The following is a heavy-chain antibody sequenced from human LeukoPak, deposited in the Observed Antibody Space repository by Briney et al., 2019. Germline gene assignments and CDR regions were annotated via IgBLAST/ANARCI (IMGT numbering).Heavy chain of an antibody. Sequence: GGSLRLSCAASGFTFSSYSMNWVRQAPGKGLEWVLYISSSSSTIYYADSVKGRFTISRDNAKNSLYLQMNSLRDEDTAVYYCARDRHCSGGSCYENMYYYYGMDVWGQGTTVTVSS. V-gene: IGHV3-48*02. CDR1: GFTFSSYS. J-gene: IGHJ6*02. D-gene: IGHD2-15*01. CDR3: ARDRHCSGGSCYENMYYYYGMDV. CDR2: ISSSSSTI.